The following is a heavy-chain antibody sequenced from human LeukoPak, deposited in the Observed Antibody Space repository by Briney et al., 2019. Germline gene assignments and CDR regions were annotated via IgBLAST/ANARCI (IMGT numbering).Heavy chain of an antibody. Sequence: PGGSLRLSCAASGFTFNTYWMNWVRQAPGKGLEWVANINQDGSGKYYVDSLKGRFTISRDNAENSLYLQMNSLRAEDTAVYYCARGQGAYWGQGTLVTVSS. CDR1: GFTFNTYW. V-gene: IGHV3-7*01. CDR3: ARGQGAY. D-gene: IGHD4/OR15-4a*01. J-gene: IGHJ4*02. CDR2: INQDGSGK.